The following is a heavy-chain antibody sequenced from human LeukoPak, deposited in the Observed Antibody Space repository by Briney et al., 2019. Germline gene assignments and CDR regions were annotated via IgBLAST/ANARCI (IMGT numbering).Heavy chain of an antibody. D-gene: IGHD4-17*01. Sequence: GGSLRLSCAASGFTFSSYSMNWVRQAPGKGLEWVSSISSSSSYIYYADSVKGRFTISRDNAKNSLYLQMNSLRAEDTAVYYCARDGYDYGDFDYWGQGTLVTVSS. CDR2: ISSSSSYI. J-gene: IGHJ4*02. V-gene: IGHV3-21*04. CDR1: GFTFSSYS. CDR3: ARDGYDYGDFDY.